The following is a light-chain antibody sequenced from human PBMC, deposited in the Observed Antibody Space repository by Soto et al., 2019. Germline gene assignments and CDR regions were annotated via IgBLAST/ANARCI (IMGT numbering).Light chain of an antibody. CDR3: QQSYITPRT. Sequence: EIRLALSPSTVSASIGNRVTITCRASQTISNWLAWYQQRPGKAPQLLISDASRLESGVPSRFSGSGSGTDFTLTISSLQPEDFATYYCQQSYITPRTFGPGTKVDIK. J-gene: IGKJ1*01. CDR2: DAS. CDR1: QTISNW. V-gene: IGKV1-5*01.